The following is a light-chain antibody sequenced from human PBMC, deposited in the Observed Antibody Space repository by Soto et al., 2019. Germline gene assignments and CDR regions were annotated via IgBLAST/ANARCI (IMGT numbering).Light chain of an antibody. V-gene: IGLV2-8*01. Sequence: QSALTQPPSASGSPGQSVTIPCTGTSSDVGGYNYVSWYQQHPGKAPKLIIYEVSKRPSGVPDRFSGSKSGNTASLTVSGLQAEDEAEFYCSSYAGSNNLLFGGGTKLTVL. CDR1: SSDVGGYNY. CDR2: EVS. CDR3: SSYAGSNNLL. J-gene: IGLJ2*01.